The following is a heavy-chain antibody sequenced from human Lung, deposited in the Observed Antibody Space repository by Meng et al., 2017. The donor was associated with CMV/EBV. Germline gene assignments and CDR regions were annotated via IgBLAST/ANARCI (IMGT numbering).Heavy chain of an antibody. CDR1: GYTFTSYG. CDR2: ISAYNGNT. J-gene: IGHJ4*02. V-gene: IGHV1-18*01. CDR3: ARDRVGRRFLEWLGLGY. Sequence: SXXVSXXASGYTFTSYGISWVRQAPGQGLEWMGWISAYNGNTNYAQKLQGRVTMTTDTSTSTAYMELRSLRSDDTAVYYCARDRVGRRFLEWLGLGYWGQGTLVTVSS. D-gene: IGHD3-3*01.